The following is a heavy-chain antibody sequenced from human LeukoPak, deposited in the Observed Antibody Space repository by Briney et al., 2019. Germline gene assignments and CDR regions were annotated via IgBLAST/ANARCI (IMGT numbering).Heavy chain of an antibody. D-gene: IGHD3-3*01. J-gene: IGHJ4*02. Sequence: GGSLRLSCAASGFTFSSYAMSWVRQAPGKGLEWVSGISGSGGSTYYADSVKGRFTISRDNSKNTLYLQMDSLRAEDTAVYYCARDERLLSFLKWGQGTLVTVSS. V-gene: IGHV3-23*01. CDR3: ARDERLLSFLK. CDR1: GFTFSSYA. CDR2: ISGSGGST.